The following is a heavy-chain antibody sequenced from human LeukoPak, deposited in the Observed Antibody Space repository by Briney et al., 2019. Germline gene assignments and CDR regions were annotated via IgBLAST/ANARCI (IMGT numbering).Heavy chain of an antibody. V-gene: IGHV4-39*01. J-gene: IGHJ4*02. CDR3: ARLAGSYGPYYFDY. CDR1: GGSISSSSYY. Sequence: SETLSLTCTVSGGSISSSSYYWGWIRQPPGKGLEWIGSIYYSGSTYYNPSLKSRVTISVDTSKNQFSLKLSSVTAADTAVYSCARLAGSYGPYYFDYWGQGTLVTVSS. CDR2: IYYSGST. D-gene: IGHD3-10*01.